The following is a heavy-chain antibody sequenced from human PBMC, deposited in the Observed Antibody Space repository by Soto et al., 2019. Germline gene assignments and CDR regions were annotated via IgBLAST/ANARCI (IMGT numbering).Heavy chain of an antibody. Sequence: EVQLVESGGGLVQPGGSLRLSCVASGFTFSLYEMNWVRQAPGKGLQWVSYITVIGSTRYYADSVRGRFTISRDNAKNSLFLQMNSLRVDDTAVYYCARDRHGGGMPDDLDLWGQGTLVAVSS. CDR3: ARDRHGGGMPDDLDL. V-gene: IGHV3-48*03. D-gene: IGHD3-16*01. CDR2: ITVIGSTR. J-gene: IGHJ3*01. CDR1: GFTFSLYE.